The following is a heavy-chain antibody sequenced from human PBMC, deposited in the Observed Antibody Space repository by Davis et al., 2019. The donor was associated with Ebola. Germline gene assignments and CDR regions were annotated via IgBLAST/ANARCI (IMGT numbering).Heavy chain of an antibody. CDR3: ARRRTWYGTGLDY. J-gene: IGHJ4*02. Sequence: ASVKVSCKASGYTFSNYAISWVRQAPGQGLEWMGWITIYNGIRNYAQKLQDRVTLTTDTSTTTAYMEVRGLRSDDTAVYYCARRRTWYGTGLDYWGQGTLVTVSS. V-gene: IGHV1-18*01. D-gene: IGHD6-13*01. CDR2: ITIYNGIR. CDR1: GYTFSNYA.